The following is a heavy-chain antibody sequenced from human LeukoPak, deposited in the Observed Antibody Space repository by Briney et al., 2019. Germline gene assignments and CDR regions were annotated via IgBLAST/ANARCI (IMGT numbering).Heavy chain of an antibody. J-gene: IGHJ4*02. D-gene: IGHD2-8*01. CDR1: GGSISSSSYY. V-gene: IGHV4-39*07. CDR2: IYYSGST. Sequence: DPSETLSLTCTVSGGSISSSSYYWGWIRQPPGKGLEWIGSIYYSGSTYYNPSLKSRVTISVDTSKNQFSLKLSSVTAADTAVYYCARDIGGRYSWYYFDYWGQGTLVTVSS. CDR3: ARDIGGRYSWYYFDY.